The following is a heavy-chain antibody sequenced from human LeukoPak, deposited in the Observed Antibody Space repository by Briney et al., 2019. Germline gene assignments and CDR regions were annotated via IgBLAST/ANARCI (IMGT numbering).Heavy chain of an antibody. CDR1: GYDFSVFY. Sequence: ASVKVPCKASGYDFSVFYMHWVRQAPGQGLEWMGWMDTKSGDTVYAPRFQGRVSMTSDTSINTAYMELSSLTLDDSAIYYCATKGGLTPNTLAVWGHGTMVTVSS. J-gene: IGHJ3*01. V-gene: IGHV1-2*02. D-gene: IGHD2-15*01. CDR3: ATKGGLTPNTLAV. CDR2: MDTKSGDT.